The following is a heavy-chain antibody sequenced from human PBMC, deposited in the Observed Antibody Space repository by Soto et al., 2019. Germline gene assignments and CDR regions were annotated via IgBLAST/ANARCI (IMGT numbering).Heavy chain of an antibody. D-gene: IGHD3-16*01. Sequence: QVQLVQSGAEVKKPGSSVKVSCTASGGPFSSFALNWVRQAPGQGLEWMVGIIPILGAPNYPQTFQGRVTITADESTSTVYLDLSSQKSEDTAVYYCARQVQMLWAYFDYWGQGTLVTVSS. V-gene: IGHV1-69*01. CDR1: GGPFSSFA. CDR2: IIPILGAP. J-gene: IGHJ4*02. CDR3: ARQVQMLWAYFDY.